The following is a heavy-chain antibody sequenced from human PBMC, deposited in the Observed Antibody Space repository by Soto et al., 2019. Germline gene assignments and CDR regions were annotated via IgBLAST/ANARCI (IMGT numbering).Heavy chain of an antibody. CDR2: IYFSGST. CDR3: ARVNSGRNWFDP. Sequence: PSDTLSLTCTVSGDYVSSASFYCIWIRQAPGKGLEWIGFIYFSGSTNYNPSLKSRVTMSLDTSKNQFSLKLRSVTPADTAVYFCARVNSGRNWFDPWGQGTLVTVSS. V-gene: IGHV4-61*01. D-gene: IGHD6-19*01. J-gene: IGHJ5*02. CDR1: GDYVSSASFY.